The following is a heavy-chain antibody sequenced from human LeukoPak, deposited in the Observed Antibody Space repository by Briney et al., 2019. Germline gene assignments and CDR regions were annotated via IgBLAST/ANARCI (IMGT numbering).Heavy chain of an antibody. CDR2: NGGSDGYT. Sequence: GRSLRLSCEASRFSFGNYDMTWFRQAAGKGLEWVSTNGGSDGYTVYADSVRGRFTISRDNSRTRLYLQMDGLRDEDTAVYYCAKVHGNPVWGQGSLVTVSS. V-gene: IGHV3-23*01. CDR1: RFSFGNYD. J-gene: IGHJ4*02. CDR3: AKVHGNPV. D-gene: IGHD1-14*01.